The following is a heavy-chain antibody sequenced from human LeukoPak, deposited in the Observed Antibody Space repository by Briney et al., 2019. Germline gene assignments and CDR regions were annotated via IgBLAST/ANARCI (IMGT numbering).Heavy chain of an antibody. CDR2: ISSSSSYT. Sequence: GGSLRLSCAASAFTFSDYYMSWIRQAPGQGLEWVSYISSSSSYTNYADSVKGRFTISRDNAKNPLYLQMNGLRADDTAVYYCARGRARGVAAPFDYWGQGTLVTVSS. CDR3: ARGRARGVAAPFDY. J-gene: IGHJ4*02. CDR1: AFTFSDYY. V-gene: IGHV3-11*05. D-gene: IGHD3-10*01.